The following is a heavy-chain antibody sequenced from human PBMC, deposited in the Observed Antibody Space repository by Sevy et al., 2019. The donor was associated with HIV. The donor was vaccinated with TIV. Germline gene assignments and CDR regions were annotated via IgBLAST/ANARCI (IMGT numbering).Heavy chain of an antibody. D-gene: IGHD3-10*01. V-gene: IGHV5-51*01. J-gene: IGHJ4*02. CDR1: GNNFNTYW. CDR3: ATFRGFVESEYY. Sequence: RGESLKISCKTSGNNFNTYWIGWVRQKPGKGLEWMGTIYPDDSDTRYSPPFGGQVTFSADKSIRTAYLHWRSLKASDTATYYCATFRGFVESEYYWGQGTLVTVSS. CDR2: IYPDDSDT.